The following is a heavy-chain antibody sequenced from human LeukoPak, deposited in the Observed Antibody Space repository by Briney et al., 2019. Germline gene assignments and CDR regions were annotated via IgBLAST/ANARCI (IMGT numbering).Heavy chain of an antibody. V-gene: IGHV3-74*01. CDR1: GFTFSSYW. J-gene: IGHJ4*02. Sequence: GGSLRLSCAASGFTFSSYWMHWVRQAPGKGLVWVSRINSDGSRTSYADSVKGRFTISRDNAQNTLYLQMNSLRAEDTAVYYCARVYYDGPLDYWGQGPLVSVSS. D-gene: IGHD3-22*01. CDR3: ARVYYDGPLDY. CDR2: INSDGSRT.